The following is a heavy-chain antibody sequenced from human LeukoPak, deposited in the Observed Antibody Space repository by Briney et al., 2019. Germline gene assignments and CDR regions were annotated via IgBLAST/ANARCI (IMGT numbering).Heavy chain of an antibody. CDR1: GGSISSGGYY. J-gene: IGHJ4*02. CDR3: ARAAYSGSYHSDY. D-gene: IGHD1-26*01. V-gene: IGHV4-61*08. Sequence: SEALSLTCTVSGGSISSGGYYWSWIRQHPGKGLEWIGYIYYSGSTNYNPSLKSRVTISVDTSKNQFSLKLSSVTAADTAVYYCARAAYSGSYHSDYWGQGTLVTVSS. CDR2: IYYSGST.